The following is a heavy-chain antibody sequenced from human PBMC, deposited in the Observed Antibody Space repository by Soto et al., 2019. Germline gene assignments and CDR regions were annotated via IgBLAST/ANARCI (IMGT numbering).Heavy chain of an antibody. CDR2: INAGNGNT. V-gene: IGHV1-3*01. J-gene: IGHJ6*02. D-gene: IGHD6-6*01. Sequence: GASVKVSCKASGYTFTSYAMHWVRQAPGQRLEWMGWINAGNGNTKYSQKFQGRVTITRDTSASTAYMELSSLRSEDTAVYYCARVAIAARGHYYYGMDVWGQGTTVTVSS. CDR3: ARVAIAARGHYYYGMDV. CDR1: GYTFTSYA.